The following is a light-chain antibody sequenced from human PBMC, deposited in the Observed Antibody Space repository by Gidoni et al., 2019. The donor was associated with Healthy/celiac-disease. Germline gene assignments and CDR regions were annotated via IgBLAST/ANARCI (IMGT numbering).Light chain of an antibody. Sequence: EIVLTQSPATLSLSPGERATLSCRSSQSVSSYLTWYQQKPGQAPRLLIYDASNRATGIPARFSGSGFGTDFTLTISSLEAEDFAVYYGQQRSKLLTFGGGTKVEIK. V-gene: IGKV3-11*01. CDR3: QQRSKLLT. CDR1: QSVSSY. J-gene: IGKJ4*01. CDR2: DAS.